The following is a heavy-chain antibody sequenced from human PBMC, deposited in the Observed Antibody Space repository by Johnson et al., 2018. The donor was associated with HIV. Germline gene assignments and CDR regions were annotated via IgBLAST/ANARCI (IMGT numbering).Heavy chain of an antibody. Sequence: QVQLVESGGSVVRPGGSLRLSCVVSGFTVSSNYMSWVRQAPGKGLDWVTVISYDGSNKYYADSVKGRFTISRDNSKNTLYLQMNSLRAEDTAVYYCASVNSGAFNFWGQGTMVTVSS. CDR1: GFTVSSNY. CDR2: ISYDGSNK. J-gene: IGHJ3*01. D-gene: IGHD3-10*01. CDR3: ASVNSGAFNF. V-gene: IGHV3-30*14.